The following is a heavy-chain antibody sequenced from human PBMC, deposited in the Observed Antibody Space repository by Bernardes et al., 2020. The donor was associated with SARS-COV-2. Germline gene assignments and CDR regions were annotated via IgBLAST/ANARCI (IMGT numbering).Heavy chain of an antibody. J-gene: IGHJ4*02. CDR1: GFIFNTYW. V-gene: IGHV3-7*04. Sequence: GGSLRLSCAASGFIFNTYWMNWVRQAPGKGLEWVANIKEDGSETNYVDSVKDRFTISRDNGKNLLFLQMNSLRAEDTAVYYCARIYCTSPSCYDSGYFDYWGQGTLVTVSS. D-gene: IGHD2-2*01. CDR3: ARIYCTSPSCYDSGYFDY. CDR2: IKEDGSET.